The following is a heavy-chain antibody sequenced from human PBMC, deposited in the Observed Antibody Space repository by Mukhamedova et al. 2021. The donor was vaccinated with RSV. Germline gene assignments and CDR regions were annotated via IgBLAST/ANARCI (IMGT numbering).Heavy chain of an antibody. CDR2: ISYDGSNK. J-gene: IGHJ4*02. D-gene: IGHD6-19*01. V-gene: IGHV3-30*04. CDR1: SSYA. CDR3: AREQWLVYFDY. Sequence: SSYAMHWVRQAPGKGLEWVAVISYDGSNKYYADSVKGRFTISRDNSKNTLYLQMYSLRAEDTAVYYCAREQWLVYFDYWGQGTLV.